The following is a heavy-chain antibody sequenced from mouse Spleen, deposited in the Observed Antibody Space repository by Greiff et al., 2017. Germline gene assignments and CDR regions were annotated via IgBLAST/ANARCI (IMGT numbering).Heavy chain of an antibody. V-gene: IGHV5-6*02. J-gene: IGHJ2*01. D-gene: IGHD1-1*01. CDR2: ISSGGSYT. Sequence: EVKLVESGGDLVKPGGSLKLSCAASGFTFSSYGMSWVRQTPDKRLEWVATISSGGSYTYYPDSVKGRFTISRDNAKNTLYLQMSSLKSEDTAMYYCARRGSSLQYYFDYWGQGTTLTVSS. CDR1: GFTFSSYG. CDR3: ARRGSSLQYYFDY.